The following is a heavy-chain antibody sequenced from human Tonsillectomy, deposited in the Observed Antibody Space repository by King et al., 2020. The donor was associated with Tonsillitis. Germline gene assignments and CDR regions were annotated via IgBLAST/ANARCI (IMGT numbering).Heavy chain of an antibody. J-gene: IGHJ3*01. CDR1: GFNFNSYS. Sequence: VQLVESGGGLVKPGGSLRLSCAASGFNFNSYSMNWVRQAPGKGLEWVSSISRISTYIYYADSVKGRFTITRDNAKNSLYLQMNSLRAEDTAVYYCASDLVASYSFDFWGQGTMVTVSS. V-gene: IGHV3-21*01. D-gene: IGHD2-8*02. CDR2: ISRISTYI. CDR3: ASDLVASYSFDF.